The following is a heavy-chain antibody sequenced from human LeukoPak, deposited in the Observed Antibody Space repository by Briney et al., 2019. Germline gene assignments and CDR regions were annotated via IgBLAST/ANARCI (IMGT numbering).Heavy chain of an antibody. D-gene: IGHD3-3*01. CDR3: ASAYYDFWSGYYNEGDAFDI. J-gene: IGHJ3*02. CDR1: GGSISSYY. Sequence: SETLSLTCTVSGGSISSYYWSWIRQPAGKGLEWIGRIYTSGSTNYNPSLKSRVTMSVDTSKNQFSLKLSSVTAAGTAVYYCASAYYDFWSGYYNEGDAFDIWGQGTMVTVSS. V-gene: IGHV4-4*07. CDR2: IYTSGST.